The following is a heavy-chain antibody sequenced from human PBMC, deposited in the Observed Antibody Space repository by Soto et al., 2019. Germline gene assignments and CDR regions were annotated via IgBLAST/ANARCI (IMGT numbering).Heavy chain of an antibody. J-gene: IGHJ3*02. CDR2: IYYSGST. V-gene: IGHV4-61*01. CDR3: ARHYYYDSSGYYDNI. CDR1: GGSVSSGSYY. D-gene: IGHD3-22*01. Sequence: QVQLQESGPGLVKPSETLSLTCTVSGGSVSSGSYYWSWIRQPPGKGLEWIGYIYYSGSTNYNPSLKSRVSISVDTSKNLFSLKLSSVTAADTAVYYCARHYYYDSSGYYDNIWGQGTMVTVSS.